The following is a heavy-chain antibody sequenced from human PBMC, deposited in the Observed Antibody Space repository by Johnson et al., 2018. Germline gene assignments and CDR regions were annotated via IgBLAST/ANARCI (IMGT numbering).Heavy chain of an antibody. Sequence: VRQGPGKGLVWVSRINSDVSRTNYADSVKGRFTISRDNAKNSLYLQMNSLRAEDTAVYYCAREGQQLVRGAEYFQHWGQGTLVTVSS. CDR3: AREGQQLVRGAEYFQH. J-gene: IGHJ1*01. V-gene: IGHV3-74*01. CDR2: INSDVSRT. D-gene: IGHD6-13*01.